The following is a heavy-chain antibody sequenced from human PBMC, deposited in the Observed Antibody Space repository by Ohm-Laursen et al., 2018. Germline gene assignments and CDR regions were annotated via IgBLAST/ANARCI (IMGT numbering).Heavy chain of an antibody. CDR2: IRSKANSYAT. D-gene: IGHD5-18*01. Sequence: GSLRLSCTASGFTFSGSAMHWVRQASGKGLEWVGRIRSKANSYATAYAASVKGRFTISRDDSKNTAYLQMNSLKTEDTAVYYCVGRSNPYSYGFSSNPRDYWGQGTLVTVSS. CDR1: GFTFSGSA. CDR3: VGRSNPYSYGFSSNPRDY. V-gene: IGHV3-73*01. J-gene: IGHJ4*02.